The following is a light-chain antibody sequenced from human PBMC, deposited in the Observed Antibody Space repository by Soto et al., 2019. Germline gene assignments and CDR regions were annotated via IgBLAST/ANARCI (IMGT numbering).Light chain of an antibody. Sequence: DIQMTQSPSTLSGSVGDRVTITCRASQTISSWLAWYQQKPGNAPKLLIYKASTLKSGVPPRFSGSGSGTEFTLAISSLQPDDFATYDCQHYNSYSEAFGRGTKGELE. CDR1: QTISSW. CDR3: QHYNSYSEA. CDR2: KAS. V-gene: IGKV1-5*03. J-gene: IGKJ1*01.